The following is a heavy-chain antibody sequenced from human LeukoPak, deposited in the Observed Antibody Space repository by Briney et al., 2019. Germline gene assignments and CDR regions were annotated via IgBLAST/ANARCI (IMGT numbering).Heavy chain of an antibody. V-gene: IGHV5-51*01. CDR3: ARHTYNYGNFIDY. Sequence: GESLKISCKGSGYRFTSYWIGWVRQMPGKGLEWMGIIYPGDSDTRYSPSFQGQVTISADKSISTAYLQWSSLKASDTAMYYCARHTYNYGNFIDYWGQGTLVTVSS. CDR1: GYRFTSYW. J-gene: IGHJ4*02. CDR2: IYPGDSDT. D-gene: IGHD5-18*01.